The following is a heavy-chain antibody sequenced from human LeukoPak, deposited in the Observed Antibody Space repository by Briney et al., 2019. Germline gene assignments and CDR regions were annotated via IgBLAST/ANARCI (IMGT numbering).Heavy chain of an antibody. Sequence: SETLSLTCTVSGGFISTYYWSWIRQPPGKGLEWIGFISYSGSTYHNPSHKSRVTMSVDTSKNQFSLNLRSVTAADTAVYYCARDRYSYGFWGQGILVTVSS. CDR3: ARDRYSYGF. CDR1: GGFISTYY. J-gene: IGHJ4*02. V-gene: IGHV4-59*01. CDR2: ISYSGST. D-gene: IGHD5-18*01.